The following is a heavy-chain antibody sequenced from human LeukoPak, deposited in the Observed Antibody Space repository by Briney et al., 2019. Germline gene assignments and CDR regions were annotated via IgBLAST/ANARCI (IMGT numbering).Heavy chain of an antibody. V-gene: IGHV4-34*01. CDR1: GGSFSGYY. Sequence: SETLSLTCAVYGGSFSGYYWSWIRQPPGKGLEWIGEINYNGKTNYNPSLKSRVTISVDTSKNQFSLKLSSVTAADTAVYYCARGISRWYHKGGFTDYWGQGTLVTVSS. CDR2: INYNGKT. D-gene: IGHD6-13*01. CDR3: ARGISRWYHKGGFTDY. J-gene: IGHJ4*02.